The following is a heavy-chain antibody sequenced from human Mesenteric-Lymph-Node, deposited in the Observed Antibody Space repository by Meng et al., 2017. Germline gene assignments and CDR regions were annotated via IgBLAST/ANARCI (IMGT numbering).Heavy chain of an antibody. D-gene: IGHD3-10*01. CDR3: ATEGVSKISVIGGWYYFNY. Sequence: SVKVSCKASGGTFSSYAISWVRQAPGQGLEWMGGIIPIFGTANYAQKFQGRVTITTDESTSTAYMELSSLRSEDTAVYYCATEGVSKISVIGGWYYFNYWGKGTLVTVSS. J-gene: IGHJ4*02. CDR1: GGTFSSYA. V-gene: IGHV1-69*05. CDR2: IIPIFGTA.